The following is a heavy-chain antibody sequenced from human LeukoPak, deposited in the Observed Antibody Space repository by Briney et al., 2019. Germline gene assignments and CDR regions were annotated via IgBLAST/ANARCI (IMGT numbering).Heavy chain of an antibody. CDR2: FDPEDGET. V-gene: IGHV1-24*01. Sequence: ASVKVSCKVSGYTLTELSMHWVRQAPGKGLEWMGGFDPEDGETIYAQKFQGRVTMTEDTSTDTAYMELSSLRSEDTAVYYCATGYYDSSGYPFDYRGQGTLVTVSS. D-gene: IGHD3-22*01. CDR1: GYTLTELS. CDR3: ATGYYDSSGYPFDY. J-gene: IGHJ4*02.